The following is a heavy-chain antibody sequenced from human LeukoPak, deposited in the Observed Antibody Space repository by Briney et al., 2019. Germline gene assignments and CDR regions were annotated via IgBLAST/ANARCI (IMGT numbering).Heavy chain of an antibody. CDR3: ARGLHYYGSGMNWFDP. CDR2: ISAYNGYT. J-gene: IGHJ5*02. CDR1: GYSFSSYT. D-gene: IGHD3-10*01. Sequence: ASVKVSCKASGYSFSSYTITWVRQAPGQGLEWMGSISAYNGYTNSAQKFQGRVTMTRDTSTSTVYMELSSLRSEDTAVYYCARGLHYYGSGMNWFDPWGQGTLVTVSS. V-gene: IGHV1-18*04.